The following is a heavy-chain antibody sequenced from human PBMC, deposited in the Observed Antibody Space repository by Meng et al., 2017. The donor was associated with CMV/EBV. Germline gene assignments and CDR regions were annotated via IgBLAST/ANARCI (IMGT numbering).Heavy chain of an antibody. J-gene: IGHJ6*02. D-gene: IGHD4-17*01. CDR2: ISYDGSNK. CDR1: GFTFSSYA. CDR3: ARDGEVVGTTVTTLDYYYGMDV. V-gene: IGHV3-30*04. Sequence: GESLKISCAASGFTFSSYAMHWVRQAPGKGLEWVAVISYDGSNKYYADSVKGRFTISRDNSKNTLYLQMNSLRAEDTAVYYCARDGEVVGTTVTTLDYYYGMDVWGQGTTVTAP.